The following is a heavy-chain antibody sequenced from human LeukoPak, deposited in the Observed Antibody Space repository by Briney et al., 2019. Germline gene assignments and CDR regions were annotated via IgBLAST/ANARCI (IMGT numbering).Heavy chain of an antibody. Sequence: ASVKVSCKASGYTFTSYDINWVRQATGQGLEWMGWMNPNSGNTGYAQKFQGRVTMTRNTSISTAYMELSSLRSEDTAVYYCARGGYDFWSGYYYYYGVDVWGQGTTVTVSS. D-gene: IGHD3-3*01. J-gene: IGHJ6*02. CDR3: ARGGYDFWSGYYYYYGVDV. CDR1: GYTFTSYD. V-gene: IGHV1-8*01. CDR2: MNPNSGNT.